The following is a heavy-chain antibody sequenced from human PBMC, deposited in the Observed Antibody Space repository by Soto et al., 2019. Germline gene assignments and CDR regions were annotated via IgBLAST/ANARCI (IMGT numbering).Heavy chain of an antibody. CDR3: AGWNCSSTSCYTPYYYYGMDV. Sequence: PSETLSLTCTVSGGSISSGGYYWSWIRQHPGKGLEWIGYIYYSGSTYYNPSLKSRVTISVDTSKNQFSLKLSSVTAADTAVYYCAGWNCSSTSCYTPYYYYGMDVWGQGTTVTVSS. D-gene: IGHD2-2*02. J-gene: IGHJ6*02. V-gene: IGHV4-31*03. CDR1: GGSISSGGYY. CDR2: IYYSGST.